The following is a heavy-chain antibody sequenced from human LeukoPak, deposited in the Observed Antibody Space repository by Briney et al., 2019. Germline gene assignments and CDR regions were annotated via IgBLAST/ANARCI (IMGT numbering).Heavy chain of an antibody. CDR3: ARDYYYDSSDAFDI. V-gene: IGHV3-48*04. CDR1: GFTFSSYS. CDR2: ISSSSSTI. D-gene: IGHD3-22*01. J-gene: IGHJ3*02. Sequence: GGSLRLSCAASGFTFSSYSMNWVRQAPGKGLEWVSYISSSSSTIYYADSVKGRFTISRDNAKNSLYLQMNSLRAEDTAVYYCARDYYYDSSDAFDIWGQGTMVTVSS.